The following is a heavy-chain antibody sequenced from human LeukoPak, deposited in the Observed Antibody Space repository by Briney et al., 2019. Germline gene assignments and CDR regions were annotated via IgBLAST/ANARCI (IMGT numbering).Heavy chain of an antibody. CDR2: IHYSGSA. CDR1: GGSVSSGSYY. CDR3: ARDMGAPDYGSYSVDY. Sequence: PSETLSLTCTVSGGSVSSGSYYWSWIRQPPGRGLEWIAYIHYSGSAAYNPSLKSRVTISRDMSTNQFSLKMTSMTAADTAVYFCARDMGAPDYGSYSVDYWGQGTLVTVSS. V-gene: IGHV4-61*01. D-gene: IGHD4-23*01. J-gene: IGHJ4*02.